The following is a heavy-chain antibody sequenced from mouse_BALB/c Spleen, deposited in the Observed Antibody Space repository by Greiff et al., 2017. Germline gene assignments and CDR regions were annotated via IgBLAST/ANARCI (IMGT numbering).Heavy chain of an antibody. CDR1: GFTFSSYA. J-gene: IGHJ1*01. V-gene: IGHV5-6-5*01. CDR3: ARAGLLRWYFDG. D-gene: IGHD2-3*01. Sequence: EVMLVESGGGLVKPGGSLKLSCAASGFTFSSYAMSWVRQTPEKRLEWVASISSGGSTYYPDSVKGRFTISRDNARNILYLQMSSLRSEDTAMYYCARAGLLRWYFDGWGAGTTVTVSS. CDR2: ISSGGST.